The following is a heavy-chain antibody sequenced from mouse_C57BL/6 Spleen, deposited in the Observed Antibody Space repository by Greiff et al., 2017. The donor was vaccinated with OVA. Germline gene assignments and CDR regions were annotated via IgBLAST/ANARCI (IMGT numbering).Heavy chain of an antibody. CDR3: ARGMGGY. V-gene: IGHV1-82*01. D-gene: IGHD2-3*01. J-gene: IGHJ2*01. CDR1: GYAFSSSW. CDR2: IYPGDGDT. Sequence: VQLQESGPELVKPGASVKISCKASGYAFSSSWMNWVKQRPGKGLEWIGRIYPGDGDTNYNGKFKGKATLTADKSSSTAYMQLSSLTSEDSAVYFCARGMGGYWGQGTTLTVSS.